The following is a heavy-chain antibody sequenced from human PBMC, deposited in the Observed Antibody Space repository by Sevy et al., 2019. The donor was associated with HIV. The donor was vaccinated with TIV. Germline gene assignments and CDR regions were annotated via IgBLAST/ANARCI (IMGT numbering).Heavy chain of an antibody. CDR1: GFTFGDYA. Sequence: GGSLRLSCTASGFTFGDYAMSWFRQAPGKGLEWVGFIRSKAYGGTTEYAASMKGRFTISTDDYKSIAYLQMNSLKTEDTAVYYCTRDSGLYYYDSSGYYDYWAQGTLVTVSS. CDR2: IRSKAYGGTT. V-gene: IGHV3-49*03. J-gene: IGHJ4*02. D-gene: IGHD3-22*01. CDR3: TRDSGLYYYDSSGYYDY.